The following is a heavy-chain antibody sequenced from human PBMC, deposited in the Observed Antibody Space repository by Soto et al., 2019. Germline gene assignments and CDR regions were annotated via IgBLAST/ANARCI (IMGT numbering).Heavy chain of an antibody. V-gene: IGHV3-11*06. CDR2: IGSSSSYT. D-gene: IGHD6-6*01. J-gene: IGHJ6*04. CDR3: ARDPEIAARSYGMAV. CDR1: GFTFSDYY. Sequence: VGSLRLSCAASGFTFSDYYMSWIRQAPGKGLEWVSYIGSSSSYTNYADSVKGRFTISRDNAKNSLYLQMNSLRAEDTAVYYCARDPEIAARSYGMAVWCKGTTVTVAS.